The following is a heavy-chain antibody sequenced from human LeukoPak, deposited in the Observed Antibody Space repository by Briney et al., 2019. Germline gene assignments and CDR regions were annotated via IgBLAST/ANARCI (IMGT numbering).Heavy chain of an antibody. J-gene: IGHJ4*02. D-gene: IGHD1-26*01. CDR3: ARDGYSGSYYGSDY. CDR2: ISAYNGNT. V-gene: IGHV1-18*01. CDR1: GYTFTSYG. Sequence: ASAKVSCKASGYTFTSYGVSWVRQAPGQGLEWMGWISAYNGNTNYAQKLQGRVTMTTDTSTSTAYMVLRSLRSDDTAVYYCARDGYSGSYYGSDYWGQGTLVTVSS.